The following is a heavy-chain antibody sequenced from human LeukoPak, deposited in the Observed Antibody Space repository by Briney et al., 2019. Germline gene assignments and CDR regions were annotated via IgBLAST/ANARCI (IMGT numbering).Heavy chain of an antibody. V-gene: IGHV3-48*01. CDR1: GFTFSSYS. Sequence: GGSLRLSCAASGFTFSSYSMNWVRQAPGKGLEWVSYVSTSSSTRYYADSVKGRFTISRDNAKLYLQMNGLRAEDTAVYYCARRNAIFGGYYYMDVWGKGTTVTVSS. CDR3: ARRNAIFGGYYYMDV. J-gene: IGHJ6*03. D-gene: IGHD3-3*01. CDR2: VSTSSSTR.